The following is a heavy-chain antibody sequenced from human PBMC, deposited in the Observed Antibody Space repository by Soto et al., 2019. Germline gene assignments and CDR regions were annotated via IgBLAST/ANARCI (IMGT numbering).Heavy chain of an antibody. Sequence: QVQLVQSGAEVKKPGSSVKVSCKASGGTFSSYAISWVRQAPGQGLEWMGGIIPIFGTANYAKKFQGRVTNTADESTSTAYMELSSRRFEDTAVYYCASGCSSTSCYYWFDPWGQGTLVTVSS. CDR2: IIPIFGTA. CDR1: GGTFSSYA. V-gene: IGHV1-69*01. D-gene: IGHD2-2*01. J-gene: IGHJ5*02. CDR3: ASGCSSTSCYYWFDP.